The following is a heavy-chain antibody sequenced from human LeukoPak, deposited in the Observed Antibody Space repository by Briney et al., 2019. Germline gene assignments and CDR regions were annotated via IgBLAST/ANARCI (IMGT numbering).Heavy chain of an antibody. CDR1: GFTFSSYA. Sequence: PRGSLRLSCAASGFTFSSYAMHWVRQAPGKVLEWVAVISYDGSNKYYADSVKGRFTISRDNSKNTLYLQMNSLRAEDTAVYYCAKEQQLVGGAFDYWGQGTLVTVSS. V-gene: IGHV3-30*04. J-gene: IGHJ4*02. D-gene: IGHD6-13*01. CDR3: AKEQQLVGGAFDY. CDR2: ISYDGSNK.